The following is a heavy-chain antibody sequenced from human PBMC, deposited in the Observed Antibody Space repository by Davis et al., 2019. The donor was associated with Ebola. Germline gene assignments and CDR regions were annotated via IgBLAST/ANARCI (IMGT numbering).Heavy chain of an antibody. CDR1: GFTFSSYG. CDR3: AKDYDSGSYHFDY. D-gene: IGHD1-26*01. V-gene: IGHV3-30*18. CDR2: ISYDGSNK. Sequence: PGGSLRLSCAASGFTFSSYGMHWVRQAPGKGLEWVAVISYDGSNKYYADSVKGRFTISRDNSKNTLYLQMNSLRAEDTAVYYCAKDYDSGSYHFDYWGQGTLVTVSS. J-gene: IGHJ4*02.